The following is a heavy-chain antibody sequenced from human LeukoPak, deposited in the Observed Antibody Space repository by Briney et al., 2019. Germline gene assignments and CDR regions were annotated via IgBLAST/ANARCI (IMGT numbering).Heavy chain of an antibody. CDR3: ARRLDTSMIVVVITNWFDP. Sequence: SETLSLTCTVSGGSISSYYWGWIRQPPGKGLEWIGSIYYSGSTYYNPSLKGRVTISVDTSKNQFSLKLSSVTAADTAVYYCARRLDTSMIVVVITNWFDPWGQGTLVTVSS. J-gene: IGHJ5*02. D-gene: IGHD3-22*01. V-gene: IGHV4-39*01. CDR2: IYYSGST. CDR1: GGSISSYY.